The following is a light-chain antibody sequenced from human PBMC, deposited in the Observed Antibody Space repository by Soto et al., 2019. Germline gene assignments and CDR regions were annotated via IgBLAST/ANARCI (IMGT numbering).Light chain of an antibody. CDR3: QQYVSSPIT. V-gene: IGKV3-20*01. Sequence: EIVLTQSPGTLSLSPGERVTLFCRTSQSVSTTYLAWYQQKPGQAPRLVIYGASIRATGIPDRFSGSGSGTDFTLTISRLEPEDFAVYYCQQYVSSPITFGQGTRLEIK. J-gene: IGKJ5*01. CDR2: GAS. CDR1: QSVSTTY.